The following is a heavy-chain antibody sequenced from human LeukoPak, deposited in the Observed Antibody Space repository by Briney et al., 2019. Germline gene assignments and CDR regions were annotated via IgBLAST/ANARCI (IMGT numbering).Heavy chain of an antibody. CDR2: IYYSGST. V-gene: IGHV4-59*01. CDR1: GGSISSYY. J-gene: IGHJ6*02. Sequence: SETLSLTCTVSGGSISSYYWSWIRQPPGKGLEWIGYIYYSGSTNYNPSLKSRVTISVDTSKNQFSLKLSSVTAADIAVYYCARYCSGGSCHYYYGMDVWGQGTTVTVSS. CDR3: ARYCSGGSCHYYYGMDV. D-gene: IGHD2-15*01.